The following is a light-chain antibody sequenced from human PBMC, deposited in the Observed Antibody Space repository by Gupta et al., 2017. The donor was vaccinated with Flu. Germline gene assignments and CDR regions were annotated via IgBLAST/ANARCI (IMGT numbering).Light chain of an antibody. CDR1: QSVSSSY. V-gene: IGKV3-20*01. CDR2: GAS. CDR3: QQYGSSPPLT. J-gene: IGKJ4*01. Sequence: EIVLTQSPGTLSLSPVERATLSCRASQSVSSSYLAWYQQKPGQAPRLLIYGASSRATGIPDRFSGSGSGTDFTLTISRLEPEDFAVYYCQQYGSSPPLTFGGGTKVEI.